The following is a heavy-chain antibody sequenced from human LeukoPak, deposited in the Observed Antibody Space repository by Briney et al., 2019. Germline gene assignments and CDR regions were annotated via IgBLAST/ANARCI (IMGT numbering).Heavy chain of an antibody. CDR3: ATAVASSSGWYADY. CDR2: INHNGNVN. V-gene: IGHV3-7*03. CDR1: GFTFSSYW. Sequence: PGGSLRLSCAASGFTFSSYWMNWARQAPGKGLEWVASINHNGNVNYYVDSVKGRFTISRDNAKNSLYLQMSNLRAEDTAVYYCATAVASSSGWYADYWGQGTLVTVSS. J-gene: IGHJ4*02. D-gene: IGHD6-19*01.